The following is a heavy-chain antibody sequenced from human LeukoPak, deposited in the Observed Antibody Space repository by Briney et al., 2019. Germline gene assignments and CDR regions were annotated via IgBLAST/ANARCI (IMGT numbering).Heavy chain of an antibody. V-gene: IGHV4-4*09. Sequence: PSETLSLTCTVSGGSISSYYWSWIRQPPGKGLEWIGYIYTSGSTNYNPSLKGRVTISVDTSKNQFSLKLSSVTAADTAVYYCARYYYDSSGRQSGAFDIWGQGTMVTVSS. D-gene: IGHD3-22*01. CDR3: ARYYYDSSGRQSGAFDI. CDR2: IYTSGST. CDR1: GGSISSYY. J-gene: IGHJ3*02.